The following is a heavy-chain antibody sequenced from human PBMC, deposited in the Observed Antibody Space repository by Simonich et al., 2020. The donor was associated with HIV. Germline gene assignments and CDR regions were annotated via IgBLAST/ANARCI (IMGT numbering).Heavy chain of an antibody. V-gene: IGHV4-34*01. J-gene: IGHJ4*02. CDR3: ARRDRELILYFDY. D-gene: IGHD3-3*01. CDR1: GGSFSVYY. CDR2: INHSVIT. Sequence: QVQLQQWGAGLLKPSETLSLTCAVYGGSFSVYYWSWIRQPPGKGLEWIGEINHSVITNYKSSLNSRATISVDKSKNQFSLKLSSVTAADTAIYYCARRDRELILYFDYWGQGNLVTVSS.